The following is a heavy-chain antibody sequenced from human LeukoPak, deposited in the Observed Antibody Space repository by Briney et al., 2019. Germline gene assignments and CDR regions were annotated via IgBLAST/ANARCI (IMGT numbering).Heavy chain of an antibody. CDR3: KEVDY. CDR1: GFTLRSYS. V-gene: IGHV3-21*01. J-gene: IGHJ4*02. Sequence: GGSLRLSCAASGFTLRSYSMNWVRQAPGKGLEWVSSISSSSSYIYYADSVKGRFTISRDNSKNTLYLQMNNLRVEDTAVYYCKEVDYWGQGTLVTVSS. CDR2: ISSSSSYI.